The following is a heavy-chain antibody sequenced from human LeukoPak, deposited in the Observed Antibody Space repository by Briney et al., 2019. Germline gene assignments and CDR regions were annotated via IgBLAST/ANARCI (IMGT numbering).Heavy chain of an antibody. CDR1: GFTFSNSD. Sequence: GGSLRLSCAPSGFTFSNSDMNWVRQAPGKGLEWVSFISASGGSAQYADSVRGRFTISRDNSKNTLYLQMNSLRAEDTAVYYCAKAGSYSDISVYPLASFDFWGQGTMVTVSS. V-gene: IGHV3-23*01. CDR2: ISASGGSA. CDR3: AKAGSYSDISVYPLASFDF. J-gene: IGHJ3*01. D-gene: IGHD3-22*01.